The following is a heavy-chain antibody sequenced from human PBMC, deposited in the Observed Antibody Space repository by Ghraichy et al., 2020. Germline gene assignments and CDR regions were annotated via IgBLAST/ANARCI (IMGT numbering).Heavy chain of an antibody. CDR3: AKHSRLLWFGEDNWFDP. CDR2: LSGSGGST. V-gene: IGHV3-23*01. Sequence: GGSLRLSCAASGFTFSSYAMSWVRQAPGKGLEWVSALSGSGGSTYYADSVKGRFTISRDNSKNTLYLQMNSLRAEDTAVYYCAKHSRLLWFGEDNWFDPWGQGTLVTVSS. D-gene: IGHD3-10*01. J-gene: IGHJ5*02. CDR1: GFTFSSYA.